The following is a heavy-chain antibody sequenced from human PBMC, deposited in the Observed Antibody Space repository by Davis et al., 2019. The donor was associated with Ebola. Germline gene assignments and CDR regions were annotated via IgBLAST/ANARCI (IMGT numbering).Heavy chain of an antibody. J-gene: IGHJ6*02. V-gene: IGHV5-51*01. D-gene: IGHD5-12*01. Sequence: GESLKISCKGSGYSFSSHWIGWVRQMPGKGLEWMGIIYPGDSDTRYSPSFQGQVTISADKSISTAYLQWSSLKASDTAMYYCARLPDIVATIGITGTTNYYYGMDVWGQGTTVTVSS. CDR3: ARLPDIVATIGITGTTNYYYGMDV. CDR1: GYSFSSHW. CDR2: IYPGDSDT.